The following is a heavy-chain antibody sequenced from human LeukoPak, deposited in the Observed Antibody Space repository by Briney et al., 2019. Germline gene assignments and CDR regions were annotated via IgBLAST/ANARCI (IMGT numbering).Heavy chain of an antibody. J-gene: IGHJ4*02. V-gene: IGHV4-61*05. Sequence: SETLSLTCTVSGGSISSSNYYWGWIRQPPGKGLEWIGYIYYSGSTNYNPSLKSRVTISVDTSKNQFSLKLSSVTAADTAVHYCARRYGGYLYYFDYWGQGTLVTVSS. CDR1: GGSISSSNYY. CDR2: IYYSGST. D-gene: IGHD5-12*01. CDR3: ARRYGGYLYYFDY.